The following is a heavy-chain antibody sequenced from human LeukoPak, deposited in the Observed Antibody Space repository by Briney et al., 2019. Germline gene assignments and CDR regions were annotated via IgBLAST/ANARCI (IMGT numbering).Heavy chain of an antibody. CDR2: ISGSGGST. V-gene: IGHV3-23*01. J-gene: IGHJ4*01. D-gene: IGHD6-13*01. CDR1: GFTFSSYA. CDR3: ARDGTAAGLYFDL. Sequence: GGSLRLSCAASGFTFSSYAMSWVRQAPGKGLEWVSAISGSGGSTYYADSVKGRFTISRDNTKNSLSLQVNSLRVEDTAVYYCARDGTAAGLYFDLWGQGTLVTVSS.